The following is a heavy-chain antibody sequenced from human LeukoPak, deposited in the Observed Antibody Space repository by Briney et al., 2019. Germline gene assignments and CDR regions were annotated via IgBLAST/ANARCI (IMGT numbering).Heavy chain of an antibody. CDR3: ARDRENYYYGMDV. CDR2: IYSGGST. Sequence: QPGGSLRLSCAASGFTVSSNYMSWVRQAPGKGLEWVSVIYSGGSTYYADSVKGRFTISRDNSKNTLYLQMNSLRAEDTAVYYCARDRENYYYGMDVWGQGTTVTVSS. J-gene: IGHJ6*02. D-gene: IGHD2/OR15-2a*01. CDR1: GFTVSSNY. V-gene: IGHV3-53*01.